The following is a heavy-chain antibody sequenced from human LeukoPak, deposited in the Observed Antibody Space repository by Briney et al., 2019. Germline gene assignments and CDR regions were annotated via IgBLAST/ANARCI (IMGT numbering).Heavy chain of an antibody. CDR3: ERDGLSSSPFEY. D-gene: IGHD6-6*01. CDR2: IWFDGSNR. J-gene: IGHJ4*02. Sequence: GGSLRLSCAASGFTFSSYGMHCVRQAPGKGLEWVSLIWFDGSNRHYADSVKGRFTISRDNSKNTLYLQMNRLRVEETAVYYCERDGLSSSPFEYWGQGTLVTVSS. CDR1: GFTFSSYG. V-gene: IGHV3-33*01.